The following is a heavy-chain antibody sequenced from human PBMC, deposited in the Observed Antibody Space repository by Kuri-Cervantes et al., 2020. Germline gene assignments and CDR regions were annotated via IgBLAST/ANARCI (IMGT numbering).Heavy chain of an antibody. J-gene: IGHJ4*02. CDR3: ARDGQDCSGGSCHAPGDY. D-gene: IGHD2-15*01. Sequence: SVKVSCKASGGTFSSYAISWVRQAPGQGLEWMGGIIPIFGTANYAQKFQGRVTITADESTSTAYMELSSLRSEDTAVYYCARDGQDCSGGSCHAPGDYWGQGTLVTVSS. V-gene: IGHV1-69*13. CDR1: GGTFSSYA. CDR2: IIPIFGTA.